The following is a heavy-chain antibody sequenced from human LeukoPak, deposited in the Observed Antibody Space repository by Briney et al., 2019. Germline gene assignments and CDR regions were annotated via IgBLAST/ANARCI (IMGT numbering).Heavy chain of an antibody. Sequence: SETLSLTCTVSGGSISSGGYYWSWIRQPPGKGLEWIGYIYYSGSTYYNPSLKSRVTISVDTSKNQFSLKLSSVTAADTAVYYCARDPGITMLLGAFDIWGQGTMVTVSS. CDR2: IYYSGST. D-gene: IGHD3-10*01. CDR3: ARDPGITMLLGAFDI. CDR1: GGSISSGGYY. J-gene: IGHJ3*02. V-gene: IGHV4-30-4*08.